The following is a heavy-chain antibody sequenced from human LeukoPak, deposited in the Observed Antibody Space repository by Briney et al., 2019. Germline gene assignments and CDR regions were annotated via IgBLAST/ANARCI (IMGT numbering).Heavy chain of an antibody. V-gene: IGHV3-7*05. Sequence: GGSRRLCCAASGFTFSTYWMGWVRQAPGKGLEWVANINRDGGERYYVDSVRGRFTISRDNAKNSLYLEMNSLRADDTAVYYCARPSYSSGSFFDYWGQGTLVTVSS. CDR2: INRDGGER. CDR3: ARPSYSSGSFFDY. CDR1: GFTFSTYW. D-gene: IGHD3-10*01. J-gene: IGHJ4*02.